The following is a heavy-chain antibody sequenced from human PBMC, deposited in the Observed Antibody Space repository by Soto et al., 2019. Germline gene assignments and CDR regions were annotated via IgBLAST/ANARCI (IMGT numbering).Heavy chain of an antibody. CDR1: GGTFSSYA. D-gene: IGHD4-17*01. V-gene: IGHV1-69*01. CDR2: IIPIFGTA. J-gene: IGHJ5*02. Sequence: QVQLVQSGAEVKKPGSSVKVSCKASGGTFSSYAISWVRQAPGQGLEWMGGIIPIFGTANYAQKFQGRVTITADESTSTAYMELSSLRSEDTAVYYCARGRTDYGGNSGAWFDPWGQGTLVTVSS. CDR3: ARGRTDYGGNSGAWFDP.